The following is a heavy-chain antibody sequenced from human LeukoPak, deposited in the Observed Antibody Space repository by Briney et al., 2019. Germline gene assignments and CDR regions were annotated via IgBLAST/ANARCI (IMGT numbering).Heavy chain of an antibody. J-gene: IGHJ4*02. Sequence: PSETLSLTCTVSGASMTGYCWTWIRQPPGKGLEWIGYIYYSGSTSYNPSLKSRVTISLDTSKNQFSLKMTSVTAADTAVYYCARYQLPDYWGPGTLVTVSS. D-gene: IGHD2-2*01. CDR1: GASMTGYC. CDR2: IYYSGST. CDR3: ARYQLPDY. V-gene: IGHV4-59*01.